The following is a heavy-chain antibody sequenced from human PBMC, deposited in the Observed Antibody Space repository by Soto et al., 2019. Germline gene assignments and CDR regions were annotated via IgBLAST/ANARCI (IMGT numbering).Heavy chain of an antibody. CDR2: ISYDGSNK. D-gene: IGHD1-1*01. Sequence: PGGSLRLSCAASGFTFSSYAMHWVRQAPGKGLEWVAVISYDGSNKYYADSVKGRFTISRDNSKNTLYLQMNSLRAEDTAVYYCARENWRDAFDIWGQGTMVTGSS. V-gene: IGHV3-30-3*01. CDR3: ARENWRDAFDI. CDR1: GFTFSSYA. J-gene: IGHJ3*02.